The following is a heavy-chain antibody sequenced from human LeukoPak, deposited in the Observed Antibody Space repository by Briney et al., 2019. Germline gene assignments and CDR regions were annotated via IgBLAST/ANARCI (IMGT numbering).Heavy chain of an antibody. D-gene: IGHD3-9*01. CDR3: ARDNYDILTGYANYYAMGV. V-gene: IGHV1-2*02. Sequence: GASVKVSCKASGYTFIAYNMHWVRQAPGQGLEWMGWINPNSADTNYAQKFQGRVTMTRDTSISTAYMELSRLRSDDTAVYYCARDNYDILTGYANYYAMGVWGQGTTVTVSS. J-gene: IGHJ6*02. CDR1: GYTFIAYN. CDR2: INPNSADT.